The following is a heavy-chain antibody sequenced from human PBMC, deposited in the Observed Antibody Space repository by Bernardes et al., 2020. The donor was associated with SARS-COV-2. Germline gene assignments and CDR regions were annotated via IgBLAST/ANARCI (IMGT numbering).Heavy chain of an antibody. V-gene: IGHV3-23*01. CDR3: AKQQGSSGWNFDY. D-gene: IGHD6-19*01. CDR1: GFTFSDYA. CDR2: LTRTGVST. J-gene: IGHJ4*02. Sequence: GGSLRLSCAASGFTFSDYAMTWVRQVPGKGLEWVSSLTRTGVSTYYADSVKGRFTMSRDNSKNTLYLQMHSLRVEDTAVYYCAKQQGSSGWNFDYWGQGTLLTVFS.